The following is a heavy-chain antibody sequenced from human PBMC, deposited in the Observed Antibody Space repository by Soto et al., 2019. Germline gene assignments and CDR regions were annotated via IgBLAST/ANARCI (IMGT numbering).Heavy chain of an antibody. CDR2: INSDGSST. CDR3: ARESGYCSSTSCYPG. J-gene: IGHJ6*02. Sequence: QTGGSLRLSCAASGFTFSSYWMHWVRQAPGKGLVWVSRINSDGSSTSYADSVKGRFTISRDNAKNTLYLQMNSLRAEDTAVYYCARESGYCSSTSCYPGWGQGTTVTVSS. V-gene: IGHV3-74*01. D-gene: IGHD2-2*03. CDR1: GFTFSSYW.